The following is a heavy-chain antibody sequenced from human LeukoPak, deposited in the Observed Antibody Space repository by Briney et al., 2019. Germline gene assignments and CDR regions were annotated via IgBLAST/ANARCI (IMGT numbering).Heavy chain of an antibody. CDR1: GFTFSSYA. CDR2: ISYDGSNK. V-gene: IGHV3-30-3*01. J-gene: IGHJ4*02. Sequence: SGGSLRLSCAASGFTFSSYAMHWVRQAPGKGLEWVAVISYDGSNKYYADSVKGRFTISRDNAKNSLYLQMNSLRAEDTAVYYCARDLIGNYYGSGSYLYYFDYWGQGTLVTVSS. CDR3: ARDLIGNYYGSGSYLYYFDY. D-gene: IGHD3-10*01.